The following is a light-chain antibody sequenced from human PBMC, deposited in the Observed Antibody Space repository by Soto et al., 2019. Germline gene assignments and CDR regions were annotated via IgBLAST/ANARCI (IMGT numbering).Light chain of an antibody. Sequence: EIVMTQPPATLSVSPGERAILSCRAGQGVSSGLAWYQQKPGQTPRLLIYAASTRATGIPARFSGSGSGTEFTLTISSLQSEDFAVYYCQQYNNWPLPFGGGTKVAI. V-gene: IGKV3-15*01. CDR1: QGVSSG. J-gene: IGKJ4*01. CDR3: QQYNNWPLP. CDR2: AAS.